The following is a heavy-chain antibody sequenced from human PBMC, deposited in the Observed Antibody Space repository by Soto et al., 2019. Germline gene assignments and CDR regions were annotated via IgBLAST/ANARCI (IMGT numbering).Heavy chain of an antibody. D-gene: IGHD5-18*01. J-gene: IGHJ6*02. CDR3: ARGRGYSYGYYYYYYGMDV. CDR1: GGSFSGYY. CDR2: INHSGST. V-gene: IGHV4-34*01. Sequence: SETLSLTCAVYGGSFSGYYWSWIRQPPGKGLEWIGEINHSGSTNYNPSLKSRVTISVDTSKNQFSLKLSSVTVADTAVYYCARGRGYSYGYYYYYYGMDVWGQGTTVTVSS.